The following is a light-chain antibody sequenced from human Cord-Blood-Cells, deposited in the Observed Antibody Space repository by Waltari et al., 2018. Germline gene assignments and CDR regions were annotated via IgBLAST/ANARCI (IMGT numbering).Light chain of an antibody. Sequence: QSALSQPASVSGSPGQSITIYCTGTRSDVGSYNLVSWYQQHPGKAPKLMIYEVSKRPAGVSNRLSGSKSGNTASLTVSGLQAEDEADYYCCSYAGSSTWVFGGGTKLTVL. CDR1: RSDVGSYNL. J-gene: IGLJ3*02. CDR2: EVS. V-gene: IGLV2-23*02. CDR3: CSYAGSSTWV.